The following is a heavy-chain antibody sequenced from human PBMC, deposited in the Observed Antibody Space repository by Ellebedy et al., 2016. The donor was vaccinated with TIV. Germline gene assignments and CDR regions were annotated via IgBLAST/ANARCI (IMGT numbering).Heavy chain of an antibody. CDR3: ARGGAVGDAFDI. CDR1: GYSISSGYY. CDR2: IYHSGST. Sequence: SETLSLXXTVSGYSISSGYYWGWIRQPPGKGLEWIGSIYHSGSTYYNPSLKSRVTISVDTSKNQFSLKLSSVTAADTAVYYCARGGAVGDAFDIWGQGTMVTVSS. V-gene: IGHV4-38-2*02. J-gene: IGHJ3*02. D-gene: IGHD3-16*01.